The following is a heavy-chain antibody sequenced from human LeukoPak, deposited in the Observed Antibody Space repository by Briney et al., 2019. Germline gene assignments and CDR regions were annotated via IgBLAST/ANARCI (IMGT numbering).Heavy chain of an antibody. Sequence: PSETLSLTCTVSGGSISTYCWSWIRQPADKGLEWIGRVYTSGSTNYNPSLKSRVTMSVDTSKNQFSLKLSSVTAADTAVYYCARGGVFALGDAFDIWGQGTMVTVSS. V-gene: IGHV4-4*07. D-gene: IGHD3-10*01. J-gene: IGHJ3*02. CDR2: VYTSGST. CDR1: GGSISTYC. CDR3: ARGGVFALGDAFDI.